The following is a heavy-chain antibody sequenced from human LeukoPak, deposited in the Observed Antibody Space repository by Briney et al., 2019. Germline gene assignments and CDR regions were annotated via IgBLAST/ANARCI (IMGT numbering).Heavy chain of an antibody. CDR3: ARQGSGWYYFDY. J-gene: IGHJ4*02. V-gene: IGHV4-39*01. D-gene: IGHD6-19*01. CDR1: GGSISSSSYY. Sequence: NTSETLSLTCTVSGGSISSSSYYWGWIRQPPGKGLEWIGSIYYSGSTYYNPSLKSRVTISVDTSKNQFSLKLSSVTAADTAVYYCARQGSGWYYFDYWGQGTLVTVSS. CDR2: IYYSGST.